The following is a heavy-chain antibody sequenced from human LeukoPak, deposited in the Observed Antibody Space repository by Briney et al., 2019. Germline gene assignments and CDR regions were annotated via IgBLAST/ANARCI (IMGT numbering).Heavy chain of an antibody. D-gene: IGHD2-2*01. CDR3: AKDQDCTTSCYYFDY. J-gene: IGHJ4*02. CDR1: EFTFSSYA. CDR2: ISGSGGST. V-gene: IGHV3-23*01. Sequence: GSLRLSCAASEFTFSSYAMSWVRQAPGKGLEWVSAISGSGGSTYYADSVKGRFTISRDNSKNTLYLQMNSLRAEDTAVYYCAKDQDCTTSCYYFDYWGQGTLVTVSS.